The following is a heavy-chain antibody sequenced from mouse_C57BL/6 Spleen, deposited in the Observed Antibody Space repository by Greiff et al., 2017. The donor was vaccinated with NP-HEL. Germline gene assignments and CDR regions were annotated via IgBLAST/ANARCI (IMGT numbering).Heavy chain of an antibody. CDR1: GYTFTSYW. CDR2: IYPSDSET. V-gene: IGHV1-61*01. J-gene: IGHJ4*01. D-gene: IGHD2-3*01. CDR3: ARRDGYYDYYAMDY. Sequence: QVQLQQAGAELVRPGSSVKLSCKASGYTFTSYWMDWVKQRPGQGLEWIGNIYPSDSETHYNQKFKDKATLTVDKSSSTAYMQLSSLTSEDSAVYYCARRDGYYDYYAMDYWGQGTSVTVSS.